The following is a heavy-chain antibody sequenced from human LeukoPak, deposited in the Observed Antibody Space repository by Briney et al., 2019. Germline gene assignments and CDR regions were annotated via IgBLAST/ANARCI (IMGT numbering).Heavy chain of an antibody. CDR2: IYTSGST. J-gene: IGHJ6*03. Sequence: SETLSLTCAVYGGSFSGYYWSWIRQPPGKGLEWIGRIYTSGSTNYNPSLKSRVTISVDTSKSQFSLKLSSVTAADTAVYYCAREQYCGGDCYSHYYYYMDVWGKGTTVTISS. CDR3: AREQYCGGDCYSHYYYYMDV. D-gene: IGHD2-21*02. V-gene: IGHV4-59*10. CDR1: GGSFSGYY.